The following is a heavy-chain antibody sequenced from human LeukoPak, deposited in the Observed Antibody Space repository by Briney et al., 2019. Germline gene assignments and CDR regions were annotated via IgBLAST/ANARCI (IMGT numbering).Heavy chain of an antibody. V-gene: IGHV4-34*01. Sequence: SDTLSLTCAVYGVPFRGYYWRWIRQPPGKGVEGIGEINHSGSTNYNPSLKSRVTISVDTSKNQFSLKLSSVTAADTAVYYCARHDGGGMGSWGQGTLVTVSS. CDR2: INHSGST. D-gene: IGHD4-23*01. CDR1: GVPFRGYY. J-gene: IGHJ5*02. CDR3: ARHDGGGMGS.